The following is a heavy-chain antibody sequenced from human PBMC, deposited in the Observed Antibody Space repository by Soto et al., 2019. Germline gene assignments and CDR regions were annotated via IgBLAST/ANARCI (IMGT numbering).Heavy chain of an antibody. D-gene: IGHD2-2*01. CDR1: GYTFNTYG. CDR3: AAGTRQDCSSTSCSTNYYYYMDV. Sequence: ASVKVSCKASGYTFNTYGINWVRQAPGQGLEWMGWIIVCNGNTNYAQKVQERVTITTDMSTSTAYMELSSLRSEDTAVYYCAAGTRQDCSSTSCSTNYYYYMDVWGKGTTVTVSS. V-gene: IGHV1-18*01. J-gene: IGHJ6*03. CDR2: IIVCNGNT.